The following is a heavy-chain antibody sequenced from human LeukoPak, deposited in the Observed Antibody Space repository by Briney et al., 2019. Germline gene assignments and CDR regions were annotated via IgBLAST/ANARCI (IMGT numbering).Heavy chain of an antibody. CDR3: ARARRAINMMRGAEFDP. CDR1: GYSFTNYW. D-gene: IGHD3-10*01. V-gene: IGHV5-51*01. Sequence: GESLKISCKGSGYSFTNYWIGWVRQMPGKGLEWMGIIYPGDSDTRYSPSFQGRVTISVDKSISTAYLQWSSLKDSDTAIYYCARARRAINMMRGAEFDPWGQGTLVIVSS. CDR2: IYPGDSDT. J-gene: IGHJ5*02.